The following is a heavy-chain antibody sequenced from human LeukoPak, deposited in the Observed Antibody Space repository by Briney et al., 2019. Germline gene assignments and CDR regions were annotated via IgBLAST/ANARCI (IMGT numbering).Heavy chain of an antibody. V-gene: IGHV3-33*06. CDR3: AKGSGYSGYDLFDY. J-gene: IGHJ4*02. CDR2: IWYDGSNK. D-gene: IGHD5-12*01. CDR1: GFTFSSYG. Sequence: GRSLRLSCAASGFTFSSYGLHWGRQAPGQGLEWVAVIWYDGSNKYYADSVKGRFTISRDNSKNTLYLQMNSLRAEDTAVYYCAKGSGYSGYDLFDYWGRGTLVTVSS.